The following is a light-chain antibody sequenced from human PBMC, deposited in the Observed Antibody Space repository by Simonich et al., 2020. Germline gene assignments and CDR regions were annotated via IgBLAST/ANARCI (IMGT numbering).Light chain of an antibody. V-gene: IGKV4-1*01. Sequence: DIVMTQSPDSLAVSLGERATIKCKPSQSVLYSHNNNNYLAWYQQKPGQPPKLLIYCASTRESGVPDRFSGSGSGTDFTLTISSLQAEDVAVYYCQQYYSTPYTFGQGTKLEIK. J-gene: IGKJ2*01. CDR2: CAS. CDR3: QQYYSTPYT. CDR1: QSVLYSHNNNNY.